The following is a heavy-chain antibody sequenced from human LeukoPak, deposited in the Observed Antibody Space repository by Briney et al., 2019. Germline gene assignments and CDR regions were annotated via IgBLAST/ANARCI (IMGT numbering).Heavy chain of an antibody. D-gene: IGHD6-13*01. J-gene: IGHJ5*02. CDR1: GYTFTGYY. CDR3: AKVPPSITAAGNWLGP. Sequence: ASVKVSCKASGYTFTGYYIHWVRQAPGQGLEWTGRINPNTGGTDYAQKFQGRVTMTRDTSITTAYMELSRLTSDDTAIYYCAKVPPSITAAGNWLGPWGQGALVSVSS. CDR2: INPNTGGT. V-gene: IGHV1-2*06.